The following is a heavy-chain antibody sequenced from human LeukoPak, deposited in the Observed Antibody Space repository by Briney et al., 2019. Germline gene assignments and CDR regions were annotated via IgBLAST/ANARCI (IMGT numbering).Heavy chain of an antibody. Sequence: ASVKVSCKASGYTFTGYYMHWVRQAPGQGLEWMGRINPNSGGTNYAQKFQGRVTMTRDTSISTAYMELSRLRSDDTVVYYCARGAISGYYLWFDYWGQGTLVTVSS. CDR1: GYTFTGYY. V-gene: IGHV1-2*05. CDR3: ARGAISGYYLWFDY. CDR2: INPNSGGT. D-gene: IGHD3-22*01. J-gene: IGHJ5*01.